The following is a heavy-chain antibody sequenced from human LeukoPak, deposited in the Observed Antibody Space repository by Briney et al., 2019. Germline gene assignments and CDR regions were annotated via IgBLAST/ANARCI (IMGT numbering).Heavy chain of an antibody. CDR2: IYPGDSDT. Sequence: GESLKISCKGSGYSFTSYWIGWVRQMPGKGLEWMGIIYPGDSDTRYSPSFQGQVTISADKSISTAYLQWSSLKASDTAMYYCARGVLRFLEWLSPGWFDPWGQGTLVTVSS. J-gene: IGHJ5*02. CDR1: GYSFTSYW. D-gene: IGHD3-3*01. CDR3: ARGVLRFLEWLSPGWFDP. V-gene: IGHV5-51*01.